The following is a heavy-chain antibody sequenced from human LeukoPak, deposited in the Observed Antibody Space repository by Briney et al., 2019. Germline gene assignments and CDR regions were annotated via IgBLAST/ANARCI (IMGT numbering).Heavy chain of an antibody. D-gene: IGHD4-23*01. CDR1: GFTFSDSW. Sequence: GSLRLSCEVSGFTFSDSWMHWARQTPGKGLVWVSRMYGDMSDISYADSVKGRFTISRDNAKNTVYLQMNSLRGEDTAVYYCARDLGLRGSTWGQGTLVTVSS. V-gene: IGHV3-74*01. J-gene: IGHJ5*02. CDR3: ARDLGLRGST. CDR2: MYGDMSDI.